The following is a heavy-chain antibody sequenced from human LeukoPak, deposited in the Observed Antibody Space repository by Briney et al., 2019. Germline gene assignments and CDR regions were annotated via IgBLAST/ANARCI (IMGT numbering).Heavy chain of an antibody. CDR1: GFSFNTYA. V-gene: IGHV3-23*01. J-gene: IGHJ1*01. CDR2: ISNTGGST. CDR3: AQQVGYCSSGSCYFTY. D-gene: IGHD2-15*01. Sequence: GGSLRLSCAASGFSFNTYAMSWVRQAPGKGLEWVSAISNTGGSTYYADSVKGRFTVSRDKSKNTLSLQMNSLRAEDTAVYYCAQQVGYCSSGSCYFTYWGQGTLVTVSS.